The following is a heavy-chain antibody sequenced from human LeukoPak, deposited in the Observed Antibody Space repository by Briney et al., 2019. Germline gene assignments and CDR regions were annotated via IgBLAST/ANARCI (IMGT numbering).Heavy chain of an antibody. Sequence: PGGSLRLSCAASGFIFNSYAMTWVRQAPGKGLEWVSAISGSGATTYYADSVRGRFTISRDNSKNTLYLQMNSLRAEDTAVYYCANGEDYWGQGTLVTVSS. D-gene: IGHD3-10*01. J-gene: IGHJ4*02. CDR1: GFIFNSYA. CDR3: ANGEDY. V-gene: IGHV3-23*01. CDR2: ISGSGATT.